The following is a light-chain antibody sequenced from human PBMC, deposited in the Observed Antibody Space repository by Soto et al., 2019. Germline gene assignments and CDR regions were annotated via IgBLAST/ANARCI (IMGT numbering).Light chain of an antibody. CDR2: GAS. Sequence: SXGERATLSCRASQSVSSNLAWYQQKPGQAPRLLIYGASTRATGIPARFSGSGSGTEFTLTISSLQSEDFAVYYCQQYNNWLSWTFGQGTKVEIK. J-gene: IGKJ1*01. V-gene: IGKV3-15*01. CDR1: QSVSSN. CDR3: QQYNNWLSWT.